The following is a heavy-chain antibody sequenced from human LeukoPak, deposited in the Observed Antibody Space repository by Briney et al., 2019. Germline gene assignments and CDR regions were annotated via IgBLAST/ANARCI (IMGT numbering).Heavy chain of an antibody. V-gene: IGHV4-59*01. Sequence: GSLRLSCAASGFTFSDYYMSWIRQPPGKGLEWIGYIYYSGSTNYNPSLKSRVTISVDTSKNQFSLKLSSVTAADTAVYYCARYDYGSGSSRNWFDPWGQGTLVTVSS. CDR1: GFTFSDYY. D-gene: IGHD3-10*01. J-gene: IGHJ5*02. CDR3: ARYDYGSGSSRNWFDP. CDR2: IYYSGST.